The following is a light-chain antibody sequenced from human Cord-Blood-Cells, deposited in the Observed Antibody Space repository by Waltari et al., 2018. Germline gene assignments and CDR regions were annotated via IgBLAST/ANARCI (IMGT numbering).Light chain of an antibody. Sequence: DIAMTQTPDSLAVSLGERDTINCKSRQSVLYSSNNKNYLAWYQQKPGQPPKLLIYWASTRESGVPDRFSGSGSGTDFTLTISSLQAEDVAVYYCQQYYSTPHTFGQGTKLEIK. V-gene: IGKV4-1*01. CDR1: QSVLYSSNNKNY. J-gene: IGKJ2*01. CDR3: QQYYSTPHT. CDR2: WAS.